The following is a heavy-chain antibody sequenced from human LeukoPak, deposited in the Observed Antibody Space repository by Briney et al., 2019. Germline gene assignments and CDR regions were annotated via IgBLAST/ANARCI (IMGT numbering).Heavy chain of an antibody. J-gene: IGHJ6*02. CDR1: GGSFSGYY. V-gene: IGHV4-34*01. Sequence: SETLSLTCAVYGGSFSGYYWSWIRQPPGKGLEWIGEINHSGSTNYNPSLKSRVTVSVDTSKNQFSLKLSSVTAADTAVYYCAKDRHYYDSSPDYYYYYGMDVWGQGTTVTVSS. CDR2: INHSGST. D-gene: IGHD3-22*01. CDR3: AKDRHYYDSSPDYYYYYGMDV.